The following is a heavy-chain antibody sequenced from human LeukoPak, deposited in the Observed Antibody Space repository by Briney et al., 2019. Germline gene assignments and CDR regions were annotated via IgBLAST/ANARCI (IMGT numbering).Heavy chain of an antibody. CDR2: INGDGSST. CDR1: GFTFRSYW. CDR3: ARDRACSFDY. J-gene: IGHJ4*02. Sequence: PGGSVRLSCAASGFTFRSYWMHWVRQAPGKGLVWVSNINGDGSSTSYADSVKGRFTISRDNAKNTLYLQINSLRAEDTAVYYCARDRACSFDYWGQGTLVTVSS. V-gene: IGHV3-74*01.